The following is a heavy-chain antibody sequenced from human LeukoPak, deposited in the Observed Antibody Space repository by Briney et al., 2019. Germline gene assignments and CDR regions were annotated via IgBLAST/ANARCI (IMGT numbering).Heavy chain of an antibody. CDR1: GYTFTSYD. D-gene: IGHD6-13*01. CDR2: MNPNSGNT. J-gene: IGHJ6*03. V-gene: IGHV1-8*01. CDR3: ARGRRGEQLVRPGVRTYYYYYYMDV. Sequence: ASVKVSCKASGYTFTSYDINWVRQATGQGLEWMGWMNPNSGNTGYAQKFQGRVTMTRNTSISTAYMELSSLRSEDTAVYYCARGRRGEQLVRPGVRTYYYYYYMDVWGKGTTVTVSS.